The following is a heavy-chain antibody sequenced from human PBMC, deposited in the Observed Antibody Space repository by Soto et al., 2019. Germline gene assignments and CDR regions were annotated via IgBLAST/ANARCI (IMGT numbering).Heavy chain of an antibody. D-gene: IGHD3-9*01. V-gene: IGHV3-23*01. J-gene: IGHJ4*02. Sequence: EAQLLESGGGLVQPGESLRLSCAASGFTFSNYAMSWVRQAPGKGLEWVSVVSDDGGTTFYADSVRARFTISRDNSKNTVDLQMNSLIAEDTAVYYCAKADTGHFRPFEYCGQGTLVTVSS. CDR3: AKADTGHFRPFEY. CDR2: VSDDGGTT. CDR1: GFTFSNYA.